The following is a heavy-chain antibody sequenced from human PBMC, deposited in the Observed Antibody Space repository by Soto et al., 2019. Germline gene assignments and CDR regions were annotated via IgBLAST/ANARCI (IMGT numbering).Heavy chain of an antibody. CDR2: IITIFGTA. J-gene: IGHJ2*01. V-gene: IGHV1-69*01. CDR1: GVTFSSYA. Sequence: QVQLVQSGAEVKKPGSSVKVSCTASGVTFSSYAISWVRQAPGKGLEWMGGIITIFGTANYAQKFKGRVTITADESTSTAYMELSSLRSEDTAVYYCSSCSSSSTWYFDLWGRGNLVPVSS. D-gene: IGHD6-6*01. CDR3: SSCSSSSTWYFDL.